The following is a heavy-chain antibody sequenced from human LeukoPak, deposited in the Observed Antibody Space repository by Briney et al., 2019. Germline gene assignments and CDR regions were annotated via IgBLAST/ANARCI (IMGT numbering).Heavy chain of an antibody. CDR2: INHSGST. CDR3: ARGQTAAMSDGSCYFDY. CDR1: GGSFSGYY. J-gene: IGHJ4*02. D-gene: IGHD2-15*01. Sequence: PSETLSLTCAVYGGSFSGYYWSWIRQPPRKGLEWIGEINHSGSTNYNPSLKSRVTISVDTSKNQFSLKLSSVTAADTAVYYCARGQTAAMSDGSCYFDYWGQGTLVTVSS. V-gene: IGHV4-34*01.